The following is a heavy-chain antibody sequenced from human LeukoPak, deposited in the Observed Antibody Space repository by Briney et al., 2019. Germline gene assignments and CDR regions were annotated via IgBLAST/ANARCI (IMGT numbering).Heavy chain of an antibody. CDR3: ARQDYGGNSKGDY. CDR1: GGSISSGGYY. J-gene: IGHJ4*02. Sequence: SQTLSLTCTVSGGSISSGGYYWSWIRQPPGKGLEWIGYIYHSGSTYYNPSLKSRVTISVDRSKNQFSLKLSSVTAADTAVYYCARQDYGGNSKGDYWGQGTLVTVSS. D-gene: IGHD4-23*01. V-gene: IGHV4-30-2*01. CDR2: IYHSGST.